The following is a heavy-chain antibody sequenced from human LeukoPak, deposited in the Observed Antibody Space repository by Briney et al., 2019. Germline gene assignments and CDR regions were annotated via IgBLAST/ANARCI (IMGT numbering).Heavy chain of an antibody. D-gene: IGHD6-19*01. CDR1: GFTFSSYA. V-gene: IGHV3-23*01. CDR3: ASQARYSSGWYSSYFDY. CDR2: ISGSGGST. Sequence: GGSLRLSCAASGFTFSSYAMSWVRQAPGKGLEWVSAISGSGGSTYYADSVKGRFTISRDNSKNTLYLQMNSLRAEDTAVYYCASQARYSSGWYSSYFDYWGQGTLVTVSS. J-gene: IGHJ4*02.